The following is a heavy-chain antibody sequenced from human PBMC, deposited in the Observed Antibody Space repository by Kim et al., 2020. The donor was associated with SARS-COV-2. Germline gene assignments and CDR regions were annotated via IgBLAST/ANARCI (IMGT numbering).Heavy chain of an antibody. CDR3: ARGGEELSYWYFDL. CDR2: INAGTGDT. Sequence: ASVKVSCKASGYTFTNYAIHWVRQAPGQRLEWMGWINAGTGDTGFSQKFQGRVAITRDTSATTAYMDLSSLKSEDTAVYSCARGGEELSYWYFDLWGRGT. J-gene: IGHJ2*01. CDR1: GYTFTNYA. V-gene: IGHV1-3*01. D-gene: IGHD3-16*01.